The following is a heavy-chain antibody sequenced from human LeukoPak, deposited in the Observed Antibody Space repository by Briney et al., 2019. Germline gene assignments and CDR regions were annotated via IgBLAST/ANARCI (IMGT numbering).Heavy chain of an antibody. CDR3: VKGGDYDFWSGHDWAFDI. Sequence: GGSLRLSCSASGFTFSAYFMHWVRQAPGKGLEYVSAISSNGGSTYYADSAKGRFTISRDNSKNTLYLQMSSLRAEDTAVYYCVKGGDYDFWSGHDWAFDIWGQGTMVTVSS. V-gene: IGHV3-64D*06. CDR2: ISSNGGST. D-gene: IGHD3-3*01. CDR1: GFTFSAYF. J-gene: IGHJ3*02.